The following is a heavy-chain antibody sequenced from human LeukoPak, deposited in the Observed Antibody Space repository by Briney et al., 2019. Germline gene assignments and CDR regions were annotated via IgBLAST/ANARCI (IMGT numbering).Heavy chain of an antibody. V-gene: IGHV3-43*02. Sequence: GETLRLSCAASGFTFDDYAVHWVRQAPGKGLEWVSLISADGGGTYYADSVKGRFTISRDNSKNSLDLQMNSLRTEDTALYYCAKPQTTVKSGFDYWGQGTLVTVSS. D-gene: IGHD4-11*01. CDR1: GFTFDDYA. CDR3: AKPQTTVKSGFDY. CDR2: ISADGGGT. J-gene: IGHJ4*02.